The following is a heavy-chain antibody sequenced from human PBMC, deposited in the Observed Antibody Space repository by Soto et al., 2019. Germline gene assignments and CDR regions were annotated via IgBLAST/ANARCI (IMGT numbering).Heavy chain of an antibody. J-gene: IGHJ6*02. CDR2: IIPIFGTA. Sequence: SVKVACTASGGTFSSYAISWVRQAPGQGLEWMGGIIPIFGTANYAQKFQGRVTITAHESTSTAYMELSSLRSEDTAVDYCARDRRATDSTMVRVAGRRGMDVWGQGTTVTVSS. CDR1: GGTFSSYA. CDR3: ARDRRATDSTMVRVAGRRGMDV. D-gene: IGHD3-10*01. V-gene: IGHV1-69*13.